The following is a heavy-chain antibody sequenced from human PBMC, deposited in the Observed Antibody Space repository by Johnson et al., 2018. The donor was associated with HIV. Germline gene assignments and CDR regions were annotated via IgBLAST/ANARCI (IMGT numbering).Heavy chain of an antibody. V-gene: IGHV3-33*06. CDR1: GFTFSTYG. CDR2: MWYDGGNR. Sequence: QVQLVESGGGVVQPGRSLRLSCAASGFTFSTYGMHWVRQAPGKGLEWVAVMWYDGGNRYYADSVKGRFPISRDNSKNTLYLQMDSLRVEDTAVYYCAKVDFGGDRCAGYDPFNLWGQGTLVTVSS. CDR3: AKVDFGGDRCAGYDPFNL. D-gene: IGHD2-21*01. J-gene: IGHJ3*01.